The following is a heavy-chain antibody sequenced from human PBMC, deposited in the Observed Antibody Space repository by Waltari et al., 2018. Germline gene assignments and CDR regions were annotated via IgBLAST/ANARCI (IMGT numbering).Heavy chain of an antibody. V-gene: IGHV4-4*07. D-gene: IGHD3-22*01. CDR1: GGSISSYY. J-gene: IGHJ5*02. CDR3: AREWLYWFDP. Sequence: QVQLQESGPGLVKPSETLSLTCTVPGGSISSYYCIWIRQPAGKGLEWIWRIYTSGSTNYNPSLKSRVTMSVDTSKNQFSLKLSSVTAADTAVYYCAREWLYWFDPWGQGTLVTVSS. CDR2: IYTSGST.